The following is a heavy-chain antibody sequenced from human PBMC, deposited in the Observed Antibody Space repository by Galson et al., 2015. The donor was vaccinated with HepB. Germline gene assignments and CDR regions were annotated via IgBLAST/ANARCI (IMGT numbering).Heavy chain of an antibody. J-gene: IGHJ6*03. CDR2: IKQDGSET. D-gene: IGHD5-12*01. CDR1: GFTFSSYW. CDR3: ARDFMDIVATITGYYYYYYMDV. V-gene: IGHV3-7*01. Sequence: SLRLSCAASGFTFSSYWMSWVRQAPGKGLEWVANIKQDGSETYYVDSVKGRFTISRDNAKNSLYLQMNSLRAEDTAVYYCARDFMDIVATITGYYYYYYMDVWGKGTTVTVSS.